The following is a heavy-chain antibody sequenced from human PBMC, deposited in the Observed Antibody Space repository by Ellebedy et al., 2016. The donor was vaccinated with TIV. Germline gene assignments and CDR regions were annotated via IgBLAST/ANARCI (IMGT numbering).Heavy chain of an antibody. Sequence: ASVKVSCKTSGYTFTNYYMHWVRQAPGQGLEWMGRIIPILGIANYAQKFQGRVTINADKSTGTPYLEMSSLRSEDTAVYYCATDSRYSYGYRFNFWGQGTLVIVSS. CDR2: IIPILGIA. D-gene: IGHD5-18*01. CDR1: GYTFTNYY. V-gene: IGHV1-69*04. J-gene: IGHJ4*02. CDR3: ATDSRYSYGYRFNF.